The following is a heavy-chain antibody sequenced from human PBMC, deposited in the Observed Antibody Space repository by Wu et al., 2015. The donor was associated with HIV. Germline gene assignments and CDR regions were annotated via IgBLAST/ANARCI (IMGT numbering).Heavy chain of an antibody. CDR2: ISAYNGNT. CDR1: GYTFTSYA. D-gene: IGHD2-2*01. V-gene: IGHV1-18*01. J-gene: IGHJ4*02. Sequence: QVQLVQSGAEVKKPGASVKVSCKASGYTFTSYAISWVRQAPGQGLEWMGWISAYNGNTNYAQKLQGRVTMTTDTSTSTAYMELRSLRSDDTAVYYCARAGDIVVVPAAKYYFDYWGQGTLVTVSS. CDR3: ARAGDIVVVPAAKYYFDY.